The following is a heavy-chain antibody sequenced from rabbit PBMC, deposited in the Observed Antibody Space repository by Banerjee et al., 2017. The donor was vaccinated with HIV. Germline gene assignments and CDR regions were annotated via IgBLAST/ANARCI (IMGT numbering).Heavy chain of an antibody. V-gene: IGHV1S47*01. Sequence: QEQLEESGGDLVKPGASLALTCTASGFDFSRTGVSWVRQAPGKGLEWIGYIDLLFGTTYYANWVQGRFTISSDNAQNTVDLQMNSLTPADTATYFCARNANGGWNFGWWGQGTLVTVS. CDR3: ARNANGGWNFGW. D-gene: IGHD4-1*01. J-gene: IGHJ3*01. CDR2: IDLLFGTT. CDR1: GFDFSRTG.